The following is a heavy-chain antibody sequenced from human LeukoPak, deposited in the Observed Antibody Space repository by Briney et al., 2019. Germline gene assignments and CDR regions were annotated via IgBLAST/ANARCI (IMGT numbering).Heavy chain of an antibody. V-gene: IGHV4-61*02. CDR3: ASYREAYDLYPHGLDV. J-gene: IGHJ3*01. CDR2: IYASGNT. CDR1: GASVSTTAYF. D-gene: IGHD5-24*01. Sequence: SETLSLTCSVSGASVSTTAYFWNWIRQPAGEGLEWIGRIYASGNTHYNPSLKSRVTMSLDTSKNPFSLTMNSLTAADSAVYFCASYREAYDLYPHGLDVWGRGTVVTVSS.